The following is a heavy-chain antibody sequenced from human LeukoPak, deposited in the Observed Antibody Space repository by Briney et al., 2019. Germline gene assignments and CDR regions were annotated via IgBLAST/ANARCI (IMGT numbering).Heavy chain of an antibody. CDR3: ARAGRAYDILTGYYAGRFDY. CDR2: IYYSGSI. Sequence: SETLSLTCAVSDYSISSSNWWGWIRQPPGKGLEWIGYIYYSGSIYYNPSLKSRVTMSVDTSKNQFSLKLSSVTAADTAVYYCARAGRAYDILTGYYAGRFDYWGQGTLVTVSS. J-gene: IGHJ4*02. V-gene: IGHV4-28*05. D-gene: IGHD3-9*01. CDR1: DYSISSSNW.